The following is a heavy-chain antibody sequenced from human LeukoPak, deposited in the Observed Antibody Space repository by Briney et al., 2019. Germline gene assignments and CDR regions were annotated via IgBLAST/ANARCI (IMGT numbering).Heavy chain of an antibody. D-gene: IGHD2-15*01. Sequence: PGGSLRLSCAASGFTVSSNYMSWVRQAPGKGLEWVSVIYSGGSTYYADSVKGRFTISRDNSKNTLYLQMNSLRAEDTAVYYCARDGGCSGGSCYGHPTLDYWGQGTLVTVSS. CDR2: IYSGGST. J-gene: IGHJ4*02. CDR1: GFTVSSNY. V-gene: IGHV3-66*01. CDR3: ARDGGCSGGSCYGHPTLDY.